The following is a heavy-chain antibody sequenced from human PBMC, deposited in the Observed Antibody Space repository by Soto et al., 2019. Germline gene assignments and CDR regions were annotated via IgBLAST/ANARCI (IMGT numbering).Heavy chain of an antibody. CDR3: ARPLKTEWELLISAY. Sequence: EVQLVESGGGLVQPGGSLRLSCTASGFTFSNYWMSWVRQAPGKGLEWVANIKEDGTEKYYVDSVKGRFTISRDNAKNSLFLQMNSLRVEDSAVYYCARPLKTEWELLISAYWGQGTLVAVSS. V-gene: IGHV3-7*01. CDR2: IKEDGTEK. J-gene: IGHJ4*02. D-gene: IGHD3-9*01. CDR1: GFTFSNYW.